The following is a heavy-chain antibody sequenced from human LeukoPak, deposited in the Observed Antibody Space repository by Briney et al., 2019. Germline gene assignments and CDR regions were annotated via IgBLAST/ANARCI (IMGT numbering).Heavy chain of an antibody. CDR1: GFTFSSYW. Sequence: GGSLRLSCAASGFTFSSYWMSWVRQAPGKGLEWVANIKQDGSEKYYVDSVKGRFTISRDNAKNSLYLQMNSLRAEDTAVYYCARPIDPSGYGYFDYWGQGTLVTVSS. J-gene: IGHJ4*02. V-gene: IGHV3-7*01. CDR2: IKQDGSEK. D-gene: IGHD5-12*01. CDR3: ARPIDPSGYGYFDY.